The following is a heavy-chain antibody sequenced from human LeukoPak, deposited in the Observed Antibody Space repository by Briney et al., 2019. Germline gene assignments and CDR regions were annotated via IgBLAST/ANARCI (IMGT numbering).Heavy chain of an antibody. CDR3: ARDQGYDGLGSGSPW. CDR2: INPKTGDT. J-gene: IGHJ4*02. Sequence: PEATLKVSCKASGYSFSGYYLHWVRQAPGQGLEWMGWINPKTGDTNYAWKFQGRVAMTRDMSISTAHLDLNSLKSDDTAGDYCARDQGYDGLGSGSPWWGQGTLVTVSS. D-gene: IGHD3-10*01. CDR1: GYSFSGYY. V-gene: IGHV1-2*02.